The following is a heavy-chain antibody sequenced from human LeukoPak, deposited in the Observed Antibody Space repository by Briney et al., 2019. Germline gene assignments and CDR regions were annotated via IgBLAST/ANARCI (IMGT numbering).Heavy chain of an antibody. Sequence: GGSLRLSCAASGFSVSNYWMHWVRQAPGKGLVWVSRLHSDGSSTSYADSVKGRFTISRDNAKNTLYLQMNSLRAEDTAVYYCARSAWPYYFDYWGQGTLVTVSS. J-gene: IGHJ4*02. CDR3: ARSAWPYYFDY. CDR1: GFSVSNYW. CDR2: LHSDGSST. V-gene: IGHV3-74*01. D-gene: IGHD2-21*01.